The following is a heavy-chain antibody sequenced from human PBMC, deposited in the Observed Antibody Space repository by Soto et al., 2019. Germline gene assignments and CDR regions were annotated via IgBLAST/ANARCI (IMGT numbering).Heavy chain of an antibody. J-gene: IGHJ4*02. V-gene: IGHV3-23*01. Sequence: GGSLRLSCAAPGFTFSSYAMSWVRQAPGKGLEWVSALSGSGSSTYYANSVKGRFTISRDNSKNTLYLQMNSLRAEDTAVYYCAKVSIPAARHYWGQGTLVTVSS. CDR3: AKVSIPAARHY. CDR1: GFTFSSYA. D-gene: IGHD2-2*01. CDR2: LSGSGSST.